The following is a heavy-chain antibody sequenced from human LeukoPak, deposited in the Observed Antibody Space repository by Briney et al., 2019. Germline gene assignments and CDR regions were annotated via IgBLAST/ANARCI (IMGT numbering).Heavy chain of an antibody. Sequence: GGSLRLSCAASGFTFSSYGMHWVRQAPGKGLEWVAFIRYDGSNKYYADSVKGRFTISRDNSKNTLYLQMNSLRAEDTAVYYCAKDSAVVGATYFFDYWGQGTLVTVSS. V-gene: IGHV3-30*02. CDR3: AKDSAVVGATYFFDY. D-gene: IGHD1-26*01. CDR1: GFTFSSYG. CDR2: IRYDGSNK. J-gene: IGHJ4*02.